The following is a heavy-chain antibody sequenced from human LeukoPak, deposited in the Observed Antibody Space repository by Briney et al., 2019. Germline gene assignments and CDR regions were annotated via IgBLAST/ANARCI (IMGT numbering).Heavy chain of an antibody. V-gene: IGHV4-34*01. J-gene: IGHJ3*02. Sequence: PSETLSLTCDVYGGSFSGYYWSWIRQPPGKGLEWIGEINHSGYTNYNPSLKSRVTISVDTSKNQFSLKLSSVTAADTAVYYCARGMSITIFGVVMADAFDIWGQGTMVTVSS. CDR3: ARGMSITIFGVVMADAFDI. CDR2: INHSGYT. D-gene: IGHD3-3*01. CDR1: GGSFSGYY.